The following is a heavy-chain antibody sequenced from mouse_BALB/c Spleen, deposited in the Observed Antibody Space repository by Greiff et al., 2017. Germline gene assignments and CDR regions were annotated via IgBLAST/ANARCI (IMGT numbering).Heavy chain of an antibody. D-gene: IGHD4-1*01. Sequence: VQLQQSGAELARPGASVKLSCKASGYTFTRYWMQWVKQRPGQGLEWIGAIHPGSGGTAYNQKFKGKATLTADKSSSTAYMELSSLTSEDSAVYNCTRGGRTGVYAMDYWGQGTSVTVSA. J-gene: IGHJ4*01. V-gene: IGHV1-87*01. CDR2: IHPGSGGT. CDR1: GYTFTRYW. CDR3: TRGGRTGVYAMDY.